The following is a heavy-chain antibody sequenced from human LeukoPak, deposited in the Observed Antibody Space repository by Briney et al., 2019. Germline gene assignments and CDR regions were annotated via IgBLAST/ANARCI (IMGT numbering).Heavy chain of an antibody. J-gene: IGHJ3*02. CDR3: ARGLTDDAFDI. Sequence: GGSLRLSCTASGFTFSNYGMNWVRQAPGKGLEWVSSISSSSSYIYYADSVKGRFTISRDNAKNSLYLQMNSLRAEDTAVYYCARGLTDDAFDIWGQGTMVTVSS. V-gene: IGHV3-21*01. CDR2: ISSSSSYI. CDR1: GFTFSNYG.